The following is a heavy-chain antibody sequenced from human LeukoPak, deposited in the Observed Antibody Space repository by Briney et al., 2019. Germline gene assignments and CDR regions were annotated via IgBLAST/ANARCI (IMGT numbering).Heavy chain of an antibody. J-gene: IGHJ6*04. Sequence: GGSLRLSCAASGFTFSSYEMNWVRQAPGKGLEWVSYISSSGSTIYYADSVKGRFTISRDNAKNSLYLEMSSLRAEDTAVYYCAELGITMIGGVWGKGTTVTISS. CDR1: GFTFSSYE. CDR3: AELGITMIGGV. CDR2: ISSSGSTI. V-gene: IGHV3-48*03. D-gene: IGHD3-10*02.